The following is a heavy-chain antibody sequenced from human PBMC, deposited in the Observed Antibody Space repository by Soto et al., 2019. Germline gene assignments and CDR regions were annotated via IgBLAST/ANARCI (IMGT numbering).Heavy chain of an antibody. J-gene: IGHJ6*03. D-gene: IGHD3-3*01. Sequence: GGSLRLSCAASGFTFDDYAMHWVRQAPGKGLEWVSGISWNSGSIGYADSVKGRFTISRDNAKNSLYLQMNSLRAEDTALYYCAKDSYDFWSGYYSYYYYYMDVWGKGTTVTVSS. CDR3: AKDSYDFWSGYYSYYYYYMDV. V-gene: IGHV3-9*01. CDR1: GFTFDDYA. CDR2: ISWNSGSI.